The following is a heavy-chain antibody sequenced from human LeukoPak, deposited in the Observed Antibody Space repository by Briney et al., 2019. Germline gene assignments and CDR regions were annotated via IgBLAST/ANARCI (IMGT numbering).Heavy chain of an antibody. J-gene: IGHJ3*02. CDR2: IYPGDSET. Sequence: GESLKISCRGSGYSFSSYWIGWVRQKPGKGLEWMGIIYPGDSETRYSPSFEGQVTFSADKSISTAYLQWSSLKASDTAMYYCARDLRDTLDIWGQGTMLTVSS. V-gene: IGHV5-51*01. CDR1: GYSFSSYW. CDR3: ARDLRDTLDI.